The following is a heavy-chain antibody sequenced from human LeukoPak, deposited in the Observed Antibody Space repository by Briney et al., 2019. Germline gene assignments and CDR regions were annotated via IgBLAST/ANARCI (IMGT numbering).Heavy chain of an antibody. Sequence: GGSLRLSCIASGFTLGDSATGWFRQAPGKGREWVGFISSKAFGGTTEYAASVKGRFTISRDDSKSIAYLQMNSLKTEDTAVYFCSRDSYGHDPRNSFDYWGEGTLVTVSS. CDR1: GFTLGDSA. D-gene: IGHD5-18*01. CDR3: SRDSYGHDPRNSFDY. J-gene: IGHJ4*02. V-gene: IGHV3-49*03. CDR2: ISSKAFGGTT.